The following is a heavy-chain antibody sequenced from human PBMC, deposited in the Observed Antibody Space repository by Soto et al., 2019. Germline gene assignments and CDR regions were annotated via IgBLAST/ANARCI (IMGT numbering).Heavy chain of an antibody. V-gene: IGHV4-30-4*01. CDR1: GGSISSGDYY. CDR3: ARLVDPGYCSGGSCYKSFDY. CDR2: IYYSGST. D-gene: IGHD2-15*01. J-gene: IGHJ4*02. Sequence: SETLSLTCTVSGGSISSGDYYWSWIRHPPGKGLEWIGYIYYSGSTYYNPSLKSRVTISVDTSKNQFSLKLSSVTAADTAVYYCARLVDPGYCSGGSCYKSFDYWGQGTLVTVSS.